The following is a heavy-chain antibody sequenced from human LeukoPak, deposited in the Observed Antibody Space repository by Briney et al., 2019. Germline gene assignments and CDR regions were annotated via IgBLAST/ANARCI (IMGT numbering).Heavy chain of an antibody. J-gene: IGHJ6*02. V-gene: IGHV4-34*01. D-gene: IGHD3-9*01. Sequence: PSETLSLTCAVYGGSFSGYYWSWIRQPPGKGLEWIGEINHSGSTNYNPSLKSRVTISVDTSKNQFSLKLSSVTAADTAVYYCARGSSLLGYDILTGYYRYYGMDVWGQGTTVTVSS. CDR1: GGSFSGYY. CDR3: ARGSSLLGYDILTGYYRYYGMDV. CDR2: INHSGST.